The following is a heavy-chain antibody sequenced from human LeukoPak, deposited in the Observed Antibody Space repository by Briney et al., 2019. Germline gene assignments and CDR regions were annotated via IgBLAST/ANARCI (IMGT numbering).Heavy chain of an antibody. V-gene: IGHV3-53*01. D-gene: IGHD2-15*01. CDR1: GFTVSSNY. CDR3: ALFCSGGSCYSMGGAFDI. CDR2: VYSGGST. J-gene: IGHJ3*02. Sequence: PGGSLRLSCAASGFTVSSNYMSWVRQAPGKGLEWVSVVYSGGSTYYADSVKGRFTISRDNSKNTLYLQMNSLRAEDTAVYYCALFCSGGSCYSMGGAFDIWGQGTVVTVSS.